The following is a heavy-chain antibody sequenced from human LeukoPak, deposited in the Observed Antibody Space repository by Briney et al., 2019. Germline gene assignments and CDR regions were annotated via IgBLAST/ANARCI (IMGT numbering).Heavy chain of an antibody. Sequence: TGGSLRLSCATAGFSFSRYSLIWVRQAPGKGLEWVASITGGSSYIYYSDSVKGRFTISRDNSKNTVYLQMNSLRAEDTAVYYCANEGPNFDYWGQGTLVTVSS. CDR2: ITGGSSYI. CDR1: GFSFSRYS. D-gene: IGHD2-8*01. J-gene: IGHJ4*02. CDR3: ANEGPNFDY. V-gene: IGHV3-21*04.